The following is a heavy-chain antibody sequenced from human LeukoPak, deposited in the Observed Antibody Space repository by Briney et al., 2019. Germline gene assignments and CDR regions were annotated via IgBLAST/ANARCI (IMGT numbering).Heavy chain of an antibody. Sequence: GGSLRLSCAASGFTFSNYAMSWVRQTPGKGLEWVSSISGSGDSTYYADSVKGRFTISRDNSKNTLYLQMNSLRAEDTAVYYCAKVGGRDGDFWYFDLWGRGTLVTVSS. J-gene: IGHJ2*01. CDR2: ISGSGDST. CDR1: GFTFSNYA. V-gene: IGHV3-23*01. CDR3: AKVGGRDGDFWYFDL. D-gene: IGHD4-17*01.